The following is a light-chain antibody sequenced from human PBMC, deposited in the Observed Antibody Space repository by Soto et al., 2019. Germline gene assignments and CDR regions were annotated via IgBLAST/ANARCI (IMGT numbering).Light chain of an antibody. CDR2: GAS. CDR1: QSVGRN. V-gene: IGKV3D-15*01. Sequence: EIVMTQSPATLSVSPGERATLSCRASQSVGRNVAWYQQKPGQAPRLLIYGASTRATGIPARFSGSGSGTEFTLTISSLQSEDFLVYYCQQYSNWPPLTFGGGTKVEIK. CDR3: QQYSNWPPLT. J-gene: IGKJ4*01.